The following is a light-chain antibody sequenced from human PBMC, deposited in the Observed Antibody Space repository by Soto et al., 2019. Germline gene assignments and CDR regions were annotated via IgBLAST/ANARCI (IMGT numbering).Light chain of an antibody. V-gene: IGKV1-5*01. J-gene: IGKJ1*01. CDR1: QSISDW. CDR2: DAS. Sequence: GDRVTITCRASQSISDWLAWFQLKPGKAPKLLIYDASSLESGVPSRFSGSGSGTEFTLTISSLQPDDFATYYCQQYNNYSTFGQGTKVAIK. CDR3: QQYNNYST.